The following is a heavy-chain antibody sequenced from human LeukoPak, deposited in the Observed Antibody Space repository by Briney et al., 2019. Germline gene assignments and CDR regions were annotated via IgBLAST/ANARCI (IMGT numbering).Heavy chain of an antibody. D-gene: IGHD5-18*01. J-gene: IGHJ4*02. CDR3: ARLTSYGYYRLSEKRFDY. Sequence: PSETLSLTCTVSGGSISCSSYYWGWIRQPPGKGLEWIGSIYYSGSTYYNPSLKSRVTISVDTSKNQFSLKLSSVTAADTAVYYCARLTSYGYYRLSEKRFDYWGQGTLVTVSS. CDR1: GGSISCSSYY. V-gene: IGHV4-39*07. CDR2: IYYSGST.